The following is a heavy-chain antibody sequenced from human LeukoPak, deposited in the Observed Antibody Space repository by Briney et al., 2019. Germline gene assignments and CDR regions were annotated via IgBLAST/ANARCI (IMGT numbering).Heavy chain of an antibody. V-gene: IGHV3-48*04. CDR3: AELGITMIGGV. D-gene: IGHD3-10*02. CDR2: ISSSGSTI. Sequence: GSLRLSCAASGFTVSFYAMNWVRQAPGKGLEWVSYISSSGSTIYYADSVKGRFTISRDNAKNSLYLQMNSLRAEDTAVYYCAELGITMIGGVWGKGTTVTISS. CDR1: GFTVSFYA. J-gene: IGHJ6*04.